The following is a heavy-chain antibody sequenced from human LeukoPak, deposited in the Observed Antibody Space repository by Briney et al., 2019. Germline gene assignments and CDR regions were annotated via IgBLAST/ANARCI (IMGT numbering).Heavy chain of an antibody. V-gene: IGHV1-18*01. D-gene: IGHD3-10*01. CDR2: ISTYNDNT. CDR3: ARETGKLLWFGELSKSYNWFDP. J-gene: IGHJ5*02. Sequence: ASVKVSCKTSNYTFTNYGITWVRQAPGQGPEWLGWISTYNDNTYYAQKFQGRVTMTRDTSISTAYMELSRLRSDDTAVYYCARETGKLLWFGELSKSYNWFDPWGQGTLVTVSS. CDR1: NYTFTNYG.